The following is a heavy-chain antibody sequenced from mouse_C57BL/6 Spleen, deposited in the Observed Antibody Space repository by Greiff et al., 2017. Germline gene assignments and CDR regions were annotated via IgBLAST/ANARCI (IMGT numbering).Heavy chain of an antibody. V-gene: IGHV1-80*01. CDR3: ASTVVAHYAMDY. CDR2: IYPGDGDT. Sequence: VQLVESGAELVKPGASVKISCKASGYAFSSYWMNWVKQRPGKGLEWIGQIYPGDGDTNYNGKFKGKATLTADKSSSTAYMQLSSLTSEDSAVYFCASTVVAHYAMDYWGQGTSVTVSS. J-gene: IGHJ4*01. CDR1: GYAFSSYW. D-gene: IGHD1-1*01.